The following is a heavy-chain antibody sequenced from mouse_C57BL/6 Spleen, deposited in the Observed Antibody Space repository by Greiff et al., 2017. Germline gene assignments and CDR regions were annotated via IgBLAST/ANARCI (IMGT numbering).Heavy chain of an antibody. CDR1: GYTFTDYE. V-gene: IGHV1-15*01. Sequence: LQESGAELVRPGASVTLSCKASGYTFTDYEMHWVKQTPVHGLEWIGAIDPETGGTAYNQKFKGKAILTADKSSSTAYMELRSLTSEDSAVYYCTRYYGSPWYFDVWGTGTTVTVSS. CDR3: TRYYGSPWYFDV. J-gene: IGHJ1*03. D-gene: IGHD1-1*01. CDR2: IDPETGGT.